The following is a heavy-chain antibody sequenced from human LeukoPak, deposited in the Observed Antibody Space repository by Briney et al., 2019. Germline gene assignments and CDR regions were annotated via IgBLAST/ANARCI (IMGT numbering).Heavy chain of an antibody. CDR1: GFTFSSYA. J-gene: IGHJ4*02. D-gene: IGHD3-22*01. V-gene: IGHV3-23*01. CDR2: ISGSGGST. Sequence: GGSLRLSCAASGFTFSSYAMSWVRQAPGKGLEWVSAISGSGGSTHYAGSVKGRFTISRDNSKNTLYVQMNSLRAEDTAVYYCAKDLEGDDSSGFHYWDQGTLVTVSS. CDR3: AKDLEGDDSSGFHY.